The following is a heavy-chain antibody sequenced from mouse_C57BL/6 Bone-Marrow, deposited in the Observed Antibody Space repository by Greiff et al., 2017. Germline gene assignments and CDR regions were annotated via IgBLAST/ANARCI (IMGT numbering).Heavy chain of an antibody. D-gene: IGHD1-1*01. CDR3: ASLLTGFAY. V-gene: IGHV1-19*01. J-gene: IGHJ3*01. CDR2: INPYNGGT. Sequence: LVEPGASVKMSCKASGYTFTDYYMNWVKQSHGKSLEWIGVINPYNGGTSYNQKFKGKATLTVDKSSSTAYMELNSLTSEDSAVYYCASLLTGFAYWGQGTLVTVSA. CDR1: GYTFTDYY.